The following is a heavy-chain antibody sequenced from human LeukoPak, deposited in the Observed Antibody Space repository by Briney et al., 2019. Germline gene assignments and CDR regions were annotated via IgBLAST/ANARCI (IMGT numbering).Heavy chain of an antibody. V-gene: IGHV4-30-2*01. CDR1: GGSISSGGYS. CDR2: IYHSGST. J-gene: IGHJ4*02. D-gene: IGHD3-10*01. CDR3: ARAGRGEIDY. Sequence: SETLSLTCAVSGGSISSGGYSWSWIRQPPGKGLEWIGYIYHSGSTYYNPSLKSRVTISVDRSKNQFSLKLSSVTAADTAVYYCARAGRGEIDYWGQGTLVTVSS.